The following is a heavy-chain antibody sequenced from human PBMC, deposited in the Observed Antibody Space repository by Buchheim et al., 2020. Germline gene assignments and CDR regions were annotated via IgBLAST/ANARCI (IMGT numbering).Heavy chain of an antibody. CDR3: ARLTHGGSLGFDY. Sequence: EVQLVESGGGLVKPGGSLRLSCAASGFTFSSYSMNWVRQAPGKGLVWVSSISSSSSYIYYADSVKGRFTISSENAKNLLYLQMNSLRAEDTAVYYCARLTHGGSLGFDYWGQGTL. V-gene: IGHV3-21*01. CDR1: GFTFSSYS. CDR2: ISSSSSYI. D-gene: IGHD7-27*01. J-gene: IGHJ4*02.